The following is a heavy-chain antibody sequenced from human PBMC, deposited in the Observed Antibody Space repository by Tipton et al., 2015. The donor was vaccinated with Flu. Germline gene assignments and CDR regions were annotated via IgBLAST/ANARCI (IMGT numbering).Heavy chain of an antibody. D-gene: IGHD6-25*01. CDR1: GGSFSGYY. CDR3: ARGSGWGFYSGLDV. J-gene: IGHJ6*02. Sequence: TLSLTCAVYGGSFSGYYWSWIRQSPGKELEWIGEIDHRGSTNSSPSFKRRLTVSVDKSKNQVSLRLTSVTAADTGVYFCARGSGWGFYSGLDVWGLGTTVTVSS. CDR2: IDHRGST. V-gene: IGHV4-34*01.